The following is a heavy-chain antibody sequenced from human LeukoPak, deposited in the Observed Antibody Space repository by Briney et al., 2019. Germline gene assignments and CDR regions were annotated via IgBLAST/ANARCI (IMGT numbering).Heavy chain of an antibody. J-gene: IGHJ4*02. CDR1: GGSISSSSYY. CDR3: ARATKGSYYFDY. D-gene: IGHD1-26*01. Sequence: SETLSLTCTVSGGSISSSSYYWGWIRQPPGKGLEWIGSIYYSGSTYYNPSLKSRVTISVDTSKNQFSLKLSSVTAADTAVYYCARATKGSYYFDYWGQGTLVTVSS. CDR2: IYYSGST. V-gene: IGHV4-39*01.